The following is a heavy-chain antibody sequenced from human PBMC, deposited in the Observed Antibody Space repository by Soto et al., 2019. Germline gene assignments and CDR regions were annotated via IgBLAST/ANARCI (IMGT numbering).Heavy chain of an antibody. CDR1: GFTFSSYA. J-gene: IGHJ6*02. CDR2: ISYDGSNK. D-gene: IGHD5-18*01. V-gene: IGHV3-30-3*01. CDR3: ARDMPPVEKAMVIRYGIDF. Sequence: QVQLVESGGGVVQPGRSLRLSCAASGFTFSSYAMHWVRQAPGKGLEWVAVISYDGSNKYYADSVKGRFTISRDNSNNTMYLQMNRLRGEGTTVYYCARDMPPVEKAMVIRYGIDFWGQETTVTVSS.